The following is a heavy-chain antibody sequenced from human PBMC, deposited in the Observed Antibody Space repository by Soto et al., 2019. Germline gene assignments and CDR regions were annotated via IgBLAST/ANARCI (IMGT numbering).Heavy chain of an antibody. J-gene: IGHJ4*02. CDR1: GGSISSGGYS. V-gene: IGHV4-30-2*01. CDR2: IYHSGST. D-gene: IGHD3-22*01. CDR3: ARGLYYYDSSGFDY. Sequence: SETLSLTCAVSGGSISSGGYSWSWIRQPPGKGLEWIGYIYHSGSTYYNPSLKSRVTISVDRSKNQFSLKLSSVTAADTAEYYCARGLYYYDSSGFDYWGQGTLVTVSS.